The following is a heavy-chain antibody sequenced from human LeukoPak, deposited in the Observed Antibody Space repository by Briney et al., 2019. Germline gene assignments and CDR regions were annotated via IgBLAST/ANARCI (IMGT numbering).Heavy chain of an antibody. Sequence: SSETLSLTCTVSGGSISSYYWSWIRQPPGKGLEWIGYIYYSGSTNYNPSLKSRVTISVDTSKNQFSLKLSSVTAADTAVYYCARGGSRGWYRGNYYYYGMDVWGQGTTVTVSS. V-gene: IGHV4-59*12. CDR1: GGSISSYY. D-gene: IGHD6-19*01. J-gene: IGHJ6*02. CDR2: IYYSGST. CDR3: ARGGSRGWYRGNYYYYGMDV.